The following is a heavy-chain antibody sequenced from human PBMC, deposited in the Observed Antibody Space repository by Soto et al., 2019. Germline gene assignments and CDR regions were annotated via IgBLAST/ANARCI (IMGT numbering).Heavy chain of an antibody. V-gene: IGHV3-30*03. D-gene: IGHD1-26*01. CDR3: ARSSRVSSYYTPYY. CDR1: GFTFSGYG. Sequence: QVQLVESGGGVVQPGGSLRLSCAASGFTFSGYGMHWVRQSPGEGLEWVAILANDGSYTYYAESVKGRFTISRDNSKNTLYLPMDRLRPRETAVYYVARSSRVSSYYTPYYWGQGTLVTVSS. J-gene: IGHJ4*02. CDR2: LANDGSYT.